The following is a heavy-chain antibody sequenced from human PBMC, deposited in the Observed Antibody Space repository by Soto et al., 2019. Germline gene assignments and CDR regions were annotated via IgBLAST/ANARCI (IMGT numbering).Heavy chain of an antibody. Sequence: ASVKVSCKASGYTFTIYYMHWVRQAPGQGLEWMGIINPSGGSTSYAQKFQGRVTMTRDTSTSTVYMELSSLRSEDTAVYYCAREGHIPGVLGTMGLYYGMDVWGQGTTVTVSS. D-gene: IGHD1-1*01. J-gene: IGHJ6*02. CDR2: INPSGGST. CDR1: GYTFTIYY. V-gene: IGHV1-46*01. CDR3: AREGHIPGVLGTMGLYYGMDV.